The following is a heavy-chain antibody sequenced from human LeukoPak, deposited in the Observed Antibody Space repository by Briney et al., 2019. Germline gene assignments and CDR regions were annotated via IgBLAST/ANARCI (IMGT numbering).Heavy chain of an antibody. CDR2: ITATSSST. D-gene: IGHD5-12*01. Sequence: GGSLRLSCAASGFTFSSYGMSWVRQAPGKGLEWVSAITATSSSTHDADSVQGRFTISRDNSKNTLYLQMNSLRAEDTAVYYCAKHVARDASGYDLSFDYWGQGTLVTVSS. CDR1: GFTFSSYG. CDR3: AKHVARDASGYDLSFDY. J-gene: IGHJ4*02. V-gene: IGHV3-23*01.